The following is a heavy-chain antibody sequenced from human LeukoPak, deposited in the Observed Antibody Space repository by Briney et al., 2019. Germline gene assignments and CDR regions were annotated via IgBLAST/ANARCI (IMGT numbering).Heavy chain of an antibody. Sequence: GGSLRLSCAASGFTFSSYSMNWVRQAPGKGLEWVSSISSSSSYIYYAGSVNGRFTISRDNAKNSLYLQMNSLRAEGTAVYYCAREIVVVPAAMFDYWGQGTLVTVSS. CDR3: AREIVVVPAAMFDY. CDR1: GFTFSSYS. J-gene: IGHJ4*02. CDR2: ISSSSSYI. D-gene: IGHD2-2*01. V-gene: IGHV3-21*01.